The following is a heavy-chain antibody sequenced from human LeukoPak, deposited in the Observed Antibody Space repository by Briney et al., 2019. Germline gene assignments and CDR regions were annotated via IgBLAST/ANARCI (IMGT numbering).Heavy chain of an antibody. CDR2: IYYSGST. V-gene: IGHV4-59*08. CDR3: ARHGGDFKVRGVIIRDFDY. D-gene: IGHD3-10*01. CDR1: GGSISSYY. J-gene: IGHJ4*02. Sequence: SETLSLTFTVSGGSISSYYWSWIRQPPGKGLEWIGYIYYSGSTNYNPSLKSRVTISVDTSKNQFSLKLSSVTAADTAVYYCARHGGDFKVRGVIIRDFDYWGQGTLVTVSS.